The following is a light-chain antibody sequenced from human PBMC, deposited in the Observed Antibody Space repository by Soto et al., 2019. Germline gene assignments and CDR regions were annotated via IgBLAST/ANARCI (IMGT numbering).Light chain of an antibody. Sequence: QSALTQPASVSGSPGQSITISCTGTSSDIGDYNYVSWYQQHPGKAPQLMIYEVSKRPSGVSSRFSGSKSGNTASLTISGLQADDEAVYHCSSYRNSDTPILFGGGTKLTVL. CDR2: EVS. J-gene: IGLJ3*02. CDR1: SSDIGDYNY. V-gene: IGLV2-14*01. CDR3: SSYRNSDTPIL.